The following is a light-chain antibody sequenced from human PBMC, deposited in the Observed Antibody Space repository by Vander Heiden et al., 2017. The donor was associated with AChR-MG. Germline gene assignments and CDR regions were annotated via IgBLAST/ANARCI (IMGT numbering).Light chain of an antibody. J-gene: IGKJ1*01. Sequence: AIRMTQSPSSLSASTGDRVTITCRASQGISSYLAWYQQKPGKAPKLLIYAASTLQSGVPSRFSGSGSGTDFTLTISRLQSEDFATYYCQQDDSYPVAFGQGTKVEIK. CDR1: QGISSY. CDR3: QQDDSYPVA. CDR2: AAS. V-gene: IGKV1-8*01.